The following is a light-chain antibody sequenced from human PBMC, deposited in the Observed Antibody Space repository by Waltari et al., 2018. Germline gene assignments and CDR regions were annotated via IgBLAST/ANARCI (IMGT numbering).Light chain of an antibody. J-gene: IGKJ1*01. CDR3: QQYYNTPRT. CDR2: WAS. Sequence: DIVMTQSPDSLAVSLGERATINCESSKSVLYSPNNKNYLAWDQQKPGQPPKLLIYWASTRESGVPDRFIGSGSGTDFTLTINTLQAEDVAVYYCQQYYNTPRTFGQGTKVEIK. V-gene: IGKV4-1*01. CDR1: KSVLYSPNNKNY.